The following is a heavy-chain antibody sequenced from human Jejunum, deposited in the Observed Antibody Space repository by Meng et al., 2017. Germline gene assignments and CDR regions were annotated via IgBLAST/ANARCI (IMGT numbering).Heavy chain of an antibody. CDR1: GGGISSSSW. Sequence: QVQLQGSGTGLVNPSGTLSLTCAVYGGGISSSSWWSWVRQPPGKGLEWIGEISLSGSPSYNPSLRTRVTISIDTSRNQFSLSLSSVTAADTAVYYCARHGAAPYFDDWGQGGLVTVSS. D-gene: IGHD2-15*01. V-gene: IGHV4-4*02. CDR3: ARHGAAPYFDD. CDR2: ISLSGSP. J-gene: IGHJ4*02.